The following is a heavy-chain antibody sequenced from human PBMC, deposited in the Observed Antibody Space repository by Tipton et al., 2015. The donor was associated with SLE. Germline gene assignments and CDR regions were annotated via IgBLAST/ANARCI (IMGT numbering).Heavy chain of an antibody. V-gene: IGHV3-33*01. J-gene: IGHJ6*03. CDR3: ARDPTDYYYMDV. CDR1: GFTFSSYG. Sequence: SLRLSCAASGFTFSSYGMHWVRQAPGKGLEWVAVIWYGGSNKYYADSVKGRFTISRDNSKNTLYLQMNSLRAEDTAVYYCARDPTDYYYMDVWGKGTTVTVSS. CDR2: IWYGGSNK.